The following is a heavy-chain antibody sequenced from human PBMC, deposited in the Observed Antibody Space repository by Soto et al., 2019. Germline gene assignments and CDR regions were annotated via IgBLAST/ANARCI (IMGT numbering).Heavy chain of an antibody. CDR2: INHSGST. CDR3: ARGRESRNSDSSGRYFDY. D-gene: IGHD3-22*01. J-gene: IGHJ4*03. Sequence: SETLSLTCAVYGGSLSGYYWSWIRQPPRMGLKWLGEINHSGSTNYNPSLKSRVTISVDTSNNQFSLKRGAVTAADTAVYYCARGRESRNSDSSGRYFDYWGKGTMGTVSS. CDR1: GGSLSGYY. V-gene: IGHV4-34*01.